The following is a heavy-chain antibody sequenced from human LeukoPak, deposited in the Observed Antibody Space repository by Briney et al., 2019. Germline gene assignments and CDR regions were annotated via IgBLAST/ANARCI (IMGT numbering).Heavy chain of an antibody. D-gene: IGHD1-14*01. CDR3: AKETADWPRNRMFDL. Sequence: GSLRLSCAASGFTFSSYAMSWVRQAPGKGLEWVSGISRSAETTHYADSVKGRFTISRDNSRNSLFLQMSSLRAEDTALYYCAKETADWPRNRMFDLWGQGTPVTVSS. CDR2: ISRSAETT. CDR1: GFTFSSYA. J-gene: IGHJ5*02. V-gene: IGHV3-23*01.